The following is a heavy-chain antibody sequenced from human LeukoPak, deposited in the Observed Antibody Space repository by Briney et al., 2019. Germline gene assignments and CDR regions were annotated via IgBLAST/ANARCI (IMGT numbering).Heavy chain of an antibody. CDR3: ARLREIPVFGVVTKSTSYFDY. CDR1: GFTFTNYW. CDR2: IKQDRSEK. J-gene: IGHJ4*02. V-gene: IGHV3-7*01. D-gene: IGHD3-3*01. Sequence: GGSLRLSCAASGFTFTNYWMSWVRQAPGKGLELVANIKQDRSEKYYVDSVKGRFTISRDNAKNSLYLQMNSLRAENTAVYYCARLREIPVFGVVTKSTSYFDYWGQGTLVTVSS.